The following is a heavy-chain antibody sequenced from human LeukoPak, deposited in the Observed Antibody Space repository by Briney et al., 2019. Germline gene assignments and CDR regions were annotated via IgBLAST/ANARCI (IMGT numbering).Heavy chain of an antibody. CDR3: ARGSGSRDGYNGELGY. D-gene: IGHD5-24*01. V-gene: IGHV1-69*04. CDR2: IIPILGIA. J-gene: IGHJ4*02. Sequence: SVKVPCKASGGTFSSYAISWVRQAPGQGLEWMGRIIPILGIANYAQKFQGRVTITADKSTSTAYMELSSLRSEDTAVYYCARGSGSRDGYNGELGYWGQGTLVTVSS. CDR1: GGTFSSYA.